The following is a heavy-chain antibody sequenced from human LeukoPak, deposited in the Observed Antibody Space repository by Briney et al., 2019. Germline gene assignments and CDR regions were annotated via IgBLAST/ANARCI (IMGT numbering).Heavy chain of an antibody. V-gene: IGHV3-23*01. Sequence: GGSLRLSCAASGFTFSSYAMSWVRQAPGKGLEWASAISGSGGSTYYADSVKGRFTISRDNSKNTLYLQMNSLRAEDTAVYYCAKDSVVVAATTKIFDYWGQGTLVTVSS. CDR3: AKDSVVVAATTKIFDY. CDR1: GFTFSSYA. J-gene: IGHJ4*02. CDR2: ISGSGGST. D-gene: IGHD2-15*01.